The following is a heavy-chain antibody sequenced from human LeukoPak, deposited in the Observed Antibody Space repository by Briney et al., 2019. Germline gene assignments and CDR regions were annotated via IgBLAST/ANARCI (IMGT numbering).Heavy chain of an antibody. CDR3: ARSHYYDSSGYSSNWFDP. CDR2: INHSGST. J-gene: IGHJ5*02. Sequence: SQTLSLTCAVYGVSFSGYYWSWIRQPPGKGLEWIGEINHSGSTNYNPSLKSRVTISVDTSKNQFSLKLSSVTAADTAVYYCARSHYYDSSGYSSNWFDPWGQGTLVTVSS. D-gene: IGHD3-22*01. CDR1: GVSFSGYY. V-gene: IGHV4-34*01.